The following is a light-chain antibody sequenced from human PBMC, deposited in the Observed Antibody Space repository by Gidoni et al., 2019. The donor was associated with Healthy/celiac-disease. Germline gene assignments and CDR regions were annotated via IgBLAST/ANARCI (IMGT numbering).Light chain of an antibody. V-gene: IGLV2-14*01. Sequence: SALTQPASVSGSPGQSITISCTGTSSDVGGYNYVSWYQQHPGKAPKLMIYEVSNRPSGVSNRFSGSKSGNTASLTISGLQAEDEADYYCSSYTSSSTLVFGGGTKLXV. J-gene: IGLJ2*01. CDR2: EVS. CDR3: SSYTSSSTLV. CDR1: SSDVGGYNY.